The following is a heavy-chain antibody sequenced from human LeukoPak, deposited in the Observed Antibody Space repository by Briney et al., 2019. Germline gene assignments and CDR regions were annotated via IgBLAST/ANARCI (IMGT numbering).Heavy chain of an antibody. J-gene: IGHJ4*02. Sequence: PSETLSLXCTXSGGSISSSSXYWGWIRQPPGKGLEWIGSIYYSGSTYYNPSLKSRVTISVDTSKNQFSLKLSSVTAADTAVYYCARQLGYCSSTSCYADKVDYWGQGTLVTVSS. CDR1: GGSISSSSXY. V-gene: IGHV4-39*01. CDR2: IYYSGST. CDR3: ARQLGYCSSTSCYADKVDY. D-gene: IGHD2-2*01.